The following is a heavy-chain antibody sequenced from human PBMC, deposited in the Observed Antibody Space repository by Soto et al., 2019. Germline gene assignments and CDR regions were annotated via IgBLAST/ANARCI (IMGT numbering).Heavy chain of an antibody. D-gene: IGHD1-26*01. J-gene: IGHJ4*02. CDR1: GGSFRGYY. CDR2: IYYSGST. Sequence: ASETLSLTCAVYGGSFRGYYWSWIRQPPGKGLEWIGYIYYSGSTYYNPSLKSRVTISVDTSKNQFSLKLSSVTAAYTAVYYWARASEELIAYFDYWGQGTLVTVSS. V-gene: IGHV4-30-4*08. CDR3: ARASEELIAYFDY.